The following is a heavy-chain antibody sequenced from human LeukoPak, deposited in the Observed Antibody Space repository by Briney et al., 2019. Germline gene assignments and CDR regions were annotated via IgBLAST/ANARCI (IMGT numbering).Heavy chain of an antibody. CDR2: IYYSGTT. D-gene: IGHD6-13*01. CDR1: GGSISSYY. V-gene: IGHV4-59*07. J-gene: IGHJ4*02. Sequence: SDTLSLTCTVSGGSISSYYWSWIRQPPGKGLEWIGYIYYSGTTNYNPSLKSRITISVDTSKNQFSLKLSSVTAADTAVYYCARGVYIAAAQYGYWGQGTLVTVSS. CDR3: ARGVYIAAAQYGY.